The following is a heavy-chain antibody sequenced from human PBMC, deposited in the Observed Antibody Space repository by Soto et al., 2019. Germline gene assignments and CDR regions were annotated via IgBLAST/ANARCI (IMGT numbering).Heavy chain of an antibody. CDR1: GYKVSTWHNFTSYW. J-gene: IGHJ6*02. Sequence: GESLKISCMGSGYKVSTWHNFTSYWIAWVRQMPGEGLEWMGITYPGDSDTRYSPSFQGQVTTSADKSINSVYLQWSSLKASDTATYYCARLGFNYDFLSGYYNVHHYYGIDVWGQGTTVTVSS. D-gene: IGHD3-3*01. CDR2: TYPGDSDT. V-gene: IGHV5-51*01. CDR3: ARLGFNYDFLSGYYNVHHYYGIDV.